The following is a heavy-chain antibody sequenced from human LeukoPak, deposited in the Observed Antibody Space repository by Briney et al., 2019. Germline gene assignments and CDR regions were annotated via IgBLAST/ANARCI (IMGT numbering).Heavy chain of an antibody. CDR1: GYTFTSYG. J-gene: IGHJ4*02. CDR2: ISAYNGNT. Sequence: ASVKVSCKASGYTFTSYGISWVRQAPGQGLEWMGWISAYNGNTNYAQKLQGRVTMTTDTSTSTAYMELRSLRSDDTAVYYCARGGSGWYSALYPMNDYWGQGTLVTVSS. CDR3: ARGGSGWYSALYPMNDY. V-gene: IGHV1-18*01. D-gene: IGHD6-19*01.